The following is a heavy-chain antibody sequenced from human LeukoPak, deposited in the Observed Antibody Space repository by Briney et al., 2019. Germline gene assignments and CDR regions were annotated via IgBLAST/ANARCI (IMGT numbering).Heavy chain of an antibody. Sequence: GGSLRLSCAASGFTFSNYEMNWVRQAPGKGLEWVSYISGSGSTIYYADSVKGRFTISRDNAKDSLYLQMNSLRAEDTAVYYCARVRSGYSHENYFDYWGQGTLVAVSS. CDR3: ARVRSGYSHENYFDY. D-gene: IGHD5-18*01. V-gene: IGHV3-48*03. J-gene: IGHJ4*02. CDR1: GFTFSNYE. CDR2: ISGSGSTI.